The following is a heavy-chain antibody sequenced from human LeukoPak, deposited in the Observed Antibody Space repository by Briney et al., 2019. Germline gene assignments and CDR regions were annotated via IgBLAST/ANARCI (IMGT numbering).Heavy chain of an antibody. D-gene: IGHD2-2*02. Sequence: SQTLSLTCTVSGGSISSGDYYWSWIRQPPGKGLKWIGYIYYSGSTYYNPSLKSRVTISVDTSKNQFSLKLSSVTAADTAVYYCARLGYCSSTSCYTLQGWFDPWGQGTLVTVSS. J-gene: IGHJ5*02. V-gene: IGHV4-30-4*01. CDR3: ARLGYCSSTSCYTLQGWFDP. CDR1: GGSISSGDYY. CDR2: IYYSGST.